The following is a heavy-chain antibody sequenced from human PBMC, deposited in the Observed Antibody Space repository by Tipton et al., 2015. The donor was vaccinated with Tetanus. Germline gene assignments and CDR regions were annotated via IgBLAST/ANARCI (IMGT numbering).Heavy chain of an antibody. CDR3: ARRGVVGAARPGFDY. Sequence: TLSLTCTVSGGSISSSSYYWGWIRQPPGKGLEWIGSIYYSGSTYYNPSLKSRVTISVDTSKNQFSLKLSSVTAADTAVYYCARRGVVGAARPGFDYWGQGTLVTVSS. CDR2: IYYSGST. J-gene: IGHJ4*02. V-gene: IGHV4-39*01. D-gene: IGHD6-6*01. CDR1: GGSISSSSYY.